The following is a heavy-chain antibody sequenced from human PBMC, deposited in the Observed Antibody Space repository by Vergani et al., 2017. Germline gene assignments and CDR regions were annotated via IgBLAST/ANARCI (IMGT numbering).Heavy chain of an antibody. Sequence: QVQLVESGGGVVQPGRSLRLSCAASGFTFSRYAMHWVRQAPGKGLEWVAVISSDGSNKYYADSVKGRFTISRDNSKNTLYLQMNSLRAEDTSMYYCARDQYGDYSFAGWGQGTLVTVSS. V-gene: IGHV3-30-3*01. CDR3: ARDQYGDYSFAG. CDR1: GFTFSRYA. J-gene: IGHJ4*02. CDR2: ISSDGSNK. D-gene: IGHD4-17*01.